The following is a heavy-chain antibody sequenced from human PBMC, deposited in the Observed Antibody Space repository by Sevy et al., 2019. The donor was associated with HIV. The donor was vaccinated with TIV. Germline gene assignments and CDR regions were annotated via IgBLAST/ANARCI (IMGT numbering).Heavy chain of an antibody. CDR3: ARVLPPYYDFWSGYYTFSYYGMDV. CDR1: GFTFSTYA. CDR2: ISSSGSTI. J-gene: IGHJ6*02. Sequence: GGSLRLSCTASGFTFSTYAMYWVRQAPGKGLEWVSYISSSGSTIYYADSVKGRFTISRDNAKNSLYLQMNSLRAEDTAVYYCARVLPPYYDFWSGYYTFSYYGMDVWGQGTTVTVSS. V-gene: IGHV3-48*03. D-gene: IGHD3-3*01.